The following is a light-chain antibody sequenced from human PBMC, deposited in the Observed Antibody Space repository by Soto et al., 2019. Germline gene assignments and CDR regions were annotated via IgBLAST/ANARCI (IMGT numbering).Light chain of an antibody. CDR2: SNN. V-gene: IGLV1-44*01. CDR3: AEWDDSLNAPV. CDR1: SSNIGSNT. J-gene: IGLJ1*01. Sequence: QSVLTQPPSASGTPGPRVTISCSGSSSNIGSNTVNWYQQLPGTAPKLLIYSNNQRPSGVPDRFSGSKSGTSASLAISGLQSEDEADYYCAEWDDSLNAPVFGTGTQLTVL.